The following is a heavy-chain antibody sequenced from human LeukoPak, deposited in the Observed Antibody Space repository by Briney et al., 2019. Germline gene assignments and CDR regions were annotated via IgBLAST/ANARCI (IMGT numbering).Heavy chain of an antibody. Sequence: GGSLRLSCTASGFTFSSYNMNWVRQGPGKGLEWVSLISASGGSTYYADSVKGRFTISRDNSKNTVYLQMNSLRAEDTALYYCAKDIQGANWGQGTLVTVSS. CDR1: GFTFSSYN. J-gene: IGHJ4*02. D-gene: IGHD5-18*01. CDR2: ISASGGST. V-gene: IGHV3-23*01. CDR3: AKDIQGAN.